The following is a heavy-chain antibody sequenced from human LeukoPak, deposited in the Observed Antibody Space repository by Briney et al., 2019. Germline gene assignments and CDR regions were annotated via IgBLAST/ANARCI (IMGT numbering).Heavy chain of an antibody. V-gene: IGHV1-2*06. CDR1: GYTFTGYY. CDR3: ARGLYCSSTSCYYWFDP. Sequence: GASVKVSCKASGYTFTGYYMHWVRQAPGQGLEWMGRINPNSGGTNYAQKFQGRVTMTRDTSISTAYTELSRLRSDDTAVYYCARGLYCSSTSCYYWFDPWGQGTLVTVSS. D-gene: IGHD2-2*01. CDR2: INPNSGGT. J-gene: IGHJ5*02.